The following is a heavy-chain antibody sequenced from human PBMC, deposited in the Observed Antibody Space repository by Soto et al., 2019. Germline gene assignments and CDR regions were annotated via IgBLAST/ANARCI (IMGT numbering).Heavy chain of an antibody. CDR1: GGSISTYY. CDR3: SLQGFGALPGRVYV. D-gene: IGHD3-10*01. Sequence: QVPLPESGPGLVTPSGTLSLSCTVSGGSISTYYWSWFRQTPGKGLECIGYLHDSWGTKYNPSLKGRVAISQDTAKSQCSLKLTSVTATDTAVYYCSLQGFGALPGRVYVWGQGTTVTVSS. CDR2: LHDSWGT. V-gene: IGHV4-59*08. J-gene: IGHJ6*02.